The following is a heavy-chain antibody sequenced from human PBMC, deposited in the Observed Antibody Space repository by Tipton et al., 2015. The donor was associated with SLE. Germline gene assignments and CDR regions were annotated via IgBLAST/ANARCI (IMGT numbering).Heavy chain of an antibody. Sequence: TLSLTCTASGGSISSHYWSWIRQPPGKGLEWIGYIYYSGSTNYNPSLKSRVTISVDTSKNQFSLKLSSVTAADTAVYYCARGYCSGGSCSYWYFDLWGRGTLVTVSS. CDR2: IYYSGST. D-gene: IGHD2-15*01. CDR3: ARGYCSGGSCSYWYFDL. CDR1: GGSISSHY. J-gene: IGHJ2*01. V-gene: IGHV4-59*11.